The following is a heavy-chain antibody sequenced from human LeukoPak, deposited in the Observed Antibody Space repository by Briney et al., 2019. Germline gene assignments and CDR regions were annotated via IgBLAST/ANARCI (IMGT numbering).Heavy chain of an antibody. D-gene: IGHD5-18*01. V-gene: IGHV3-23*01. CDR1: GFTFSSYG. CDR3: AKRIQSAMAMGY. J-gene: IGHJ4*02. Sequence: GGSLRLSCAASGFTFSSYGMSWVRQAPGKGLEWVSAISGSGGSTYYADSVKGRFTISRDNSKNTMYLQMNSLRAEDTAVYYCAKRIQSAMAMGYWGQGTLVTVSS. CDR2: ISGSGGST.